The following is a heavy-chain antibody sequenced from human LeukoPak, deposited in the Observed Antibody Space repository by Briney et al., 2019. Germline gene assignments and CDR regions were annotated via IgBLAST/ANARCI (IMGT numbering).Heavy chain of an antibody. J-gene: IGHJ3*02. D-gene: IGHD3-22*01. CDR1: GFTFYDYA. CDR2: ISWNSATT. Sequence: GGSLRLSCAASGFTFYDYAMHWVRHAPGKGLGWVSGISWNSATTGYADSVKGRFTISRDNAKNSLYLQMHSLRAEDTALYYCAKARDSSGYLDAFDIWGQGTMVTVSS. CDR3: AKARDSSGYLDAFDI. V-gene: IGHV3-9*01.